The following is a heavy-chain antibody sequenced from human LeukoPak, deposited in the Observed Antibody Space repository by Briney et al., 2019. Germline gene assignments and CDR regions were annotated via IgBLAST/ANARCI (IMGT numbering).Heavy chain of an antibody. J-gene: IGHJ4*02. CDR1: GGSFRGYY. D-gene: IGHD2-2*01. CDR2: INHSGST. Sequence: PSETLSLTCAVYGGSFRGYYWSWIRQPPGKGLEWIGEINHSGSTNYNPSLKSRVTISVDTSKNQFSLKLSSVTAADTAVYYCARVYCSSTSCYAYDYWGQGTLVTVSS. CDR3: ARVYCSSTSCYAYDY. V-gene: IGHV4-34*01.